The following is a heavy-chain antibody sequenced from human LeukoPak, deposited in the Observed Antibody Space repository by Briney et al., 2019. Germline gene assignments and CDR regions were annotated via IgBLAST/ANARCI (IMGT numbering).Heavy chain of an antibody. V-gene: IGHV5-51*01. J-gene: IGHJ4*02. CDR1: GSNFINYW. CDR2: IHPVDSDT. Sequence: GESLQISWQGSGSNFINYWIGWVRQVPGKGLEWMGIIHPVDSDTRYSPSFQGQVTMSADKSITTADLQWSSLKASDTAMYYGARGGSYTYGSSDYWGQGTLVTVSS. CDR3: ARGGSYTYGSSDY. D-gene: IGHD5-18*01.